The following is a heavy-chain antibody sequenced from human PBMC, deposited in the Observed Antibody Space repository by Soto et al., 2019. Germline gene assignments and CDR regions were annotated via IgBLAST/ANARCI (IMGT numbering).Heavy chain of an antibody. Sequence: SETLSLTCTVSGGSISSYYWSWIRQPAGKGLEWIGRIYTSGSTNYNPSLKSRVTMLVDTSKNQFSLKLSSVTAADTAVYYCAREVERWELLVGAFDIWGQGTMVTVSS. V-gene: IGHV4-4*07. D-gene: IGHD1-26*01. CDR1: GGSISSYY. J-gene: IGHJ3*02. CDR2: IYTSGST. CDR3: AREVERWELLVGAFDI.